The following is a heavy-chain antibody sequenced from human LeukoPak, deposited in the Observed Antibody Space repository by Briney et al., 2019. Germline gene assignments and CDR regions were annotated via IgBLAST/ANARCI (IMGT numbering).Heavy chain of an antibody. D-gene: IGHD5-12*01. CDR1: GGSFSGYY. V-gene: IGHV4-34*01. CDR2: INHSRST. CDR3: ARGRPPSGYDFSY. Sequence: PSETLSLTCAVYGGSFSGYYWSWIRQPPGKGLEWIGEINHSRSTNYNPSLKGRVTISVDTSKNQFSLKLSSVTAADTAVYYCARGRPPSGYDFSYWGQGTLVTVSS. J-gene: IGHJ4*02.